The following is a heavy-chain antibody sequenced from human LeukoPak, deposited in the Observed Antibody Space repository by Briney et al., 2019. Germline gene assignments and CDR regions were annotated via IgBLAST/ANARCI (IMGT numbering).Heavy chain of an antibody. D-gene: IGHD2-2*01. CDR3: ARGGGSSTFGY. V-gene: IGHV3-7*01. CDR2: IKQDGSEK. Sequence: GGSPRLSCAASGFTFSSYWMSWVRQAPGKGLEWVANIKQDGSEKYYVDSVKGRFTISRDNAKNSLYLQMNSLRAEGTAVYYCARGGGSSTFGYWGQGTLVTVSS. CDR1: GFTFSSYW. J-gene: IGHJ4*02.